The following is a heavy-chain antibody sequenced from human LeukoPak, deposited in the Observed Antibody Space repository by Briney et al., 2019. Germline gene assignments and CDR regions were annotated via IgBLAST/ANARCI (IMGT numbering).Heavy chain of an antibody. CDR3: AKDLELAEEGDY. Sequence: GVSLTLSCAPSRLTFSIYAMRWLRHAPEKGLEWVSAISGSGGSTYYADSVKGRFTISRENSKNTLYLQMNSLRAEDTAVYYCAKDLELAEEGDYWGQGTLVTVSS. CDR2: ISGSGGST. J-gene: IGHJ4*02. D-gene: IGHD6-13*01. V-gene: IGHV3-23*01. CDR1: RLTFSIYA.